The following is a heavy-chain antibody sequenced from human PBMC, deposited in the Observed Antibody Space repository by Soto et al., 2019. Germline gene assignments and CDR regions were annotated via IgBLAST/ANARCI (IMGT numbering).Heavy chain of an antibody. D-gene: IGHD1-26*01. Sequence: PGGSLRLSCAASGFTFSSYSMNWVRQAPGKGLEWVSSISSSSSYIYYADSVKGRFTISRDNAKNSLYLQMNSLRAEDTAVYYCARDHSDSSITDAFDIWGQGTMVTVSS. V-gene: IGHV3-21*01. CDR2: ISSSSSYI. CDR1: GFTFSSYS. J-gene: IGHJ3*02. CDR3: ARDHSDSSITDAFDI.